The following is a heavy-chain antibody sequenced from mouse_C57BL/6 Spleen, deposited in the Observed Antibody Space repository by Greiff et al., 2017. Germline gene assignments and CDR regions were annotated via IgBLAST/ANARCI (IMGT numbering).Heavy chain of an antibody. CDR2: LDPNSGGT. V-gene: IGHV1-72*01. CDR3: ARHITGKGFAY. CDR1: GYTFTSYW. D-gene: IGHD4-1*01. Sequence: QFQLQQPGAELVKPGASVKLSCKASGYTFTSYWMHWVKQRPGRGLEWIGRLDPNSGGTKYNEKFKSKATLTVDKPSSTASMQLSSLTSEGSAVYSCARHITGKGFAYWGQGTLVTVSA. J-gene: IGHJ3*01.